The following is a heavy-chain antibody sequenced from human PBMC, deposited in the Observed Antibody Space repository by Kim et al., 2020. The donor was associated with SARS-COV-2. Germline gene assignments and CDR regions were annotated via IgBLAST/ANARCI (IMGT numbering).Heavy chain of an antibody. Sequence: ASVKVSCKSSGYTFTSYAMHWVRQAPGQRLEWMGWINAGNGNTKYSQKFQGRVTITRDTSASTAYMELSSLRSEDTAVYYCATHSRITMIVEYYFDYWGQGALVTVSS. CDR2: INAGNGNT. CDR3: ATHSRITMIVEYYFDY. V-gene: IGHV1-3*01. J-gene: IGHJ4*02. CDR1: GYTFTSYA. D-gene: IGHD3-22*01.